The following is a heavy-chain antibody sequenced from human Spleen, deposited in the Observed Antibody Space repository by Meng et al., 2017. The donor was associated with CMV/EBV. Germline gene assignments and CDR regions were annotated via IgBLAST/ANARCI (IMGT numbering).Heavy chain of an antibody. CDR1: GGSIGRSY. CDR3: ARTIAAAAHYFDY. V-gene: IGHV4-59*01. J-gene: IGHJ4*02. D-gene: IGHD6-13*01. Sequence: SETLSLTCSVSGGSIGRSYWSWIWQPPGKGLEWIGYVYYDGRTNYNPSLKSRVTISGDTSKNQFSLRLNSVTAADTAVYYCARTIAAAAHYFDYWGQGALVTVSS. CDR2: VYYDGRT.